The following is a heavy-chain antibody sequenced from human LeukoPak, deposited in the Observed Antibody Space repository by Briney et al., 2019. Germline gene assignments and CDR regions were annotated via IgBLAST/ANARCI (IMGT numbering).Heavy chain of an antibody. J-gene: IGHJ4*02. CDR2: ISGSGDNT. CDR3: AKDRSDNSSWYLGDY. Sequence: GGSLRLSCVASGFIFSNYAMSWVRQAPGKGLEWVSVISGSGDNTYYADSVKGRFTISRDNSKNTLYLQMNSPRAEDTAVYYCAKDRSDNSSWYLGDYWGQGTLVTVSS. CDR1: GFIFSNYA. D-gene: IGHD6-19*01. V-gene: IGHV3-23*01.